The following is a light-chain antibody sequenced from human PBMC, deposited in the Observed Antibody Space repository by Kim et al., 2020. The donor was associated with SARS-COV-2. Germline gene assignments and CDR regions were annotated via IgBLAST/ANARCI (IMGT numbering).Light chain of an antibody. CDR3: AAWDDSLSAYVV. J-gene: IGLJ2*01. CDR2: RNN. Sequence: QRVTSSCSGSSSNIGSNYVYWYQQLPGTAPKLLIYRNNQRPSGVPDRFSGSKSGTSASLAISGLRSEDEADYYCAAWDDSLSAYVVFGGGTKLTVL. V-gene: IGLV1-47*01. CDR1: SSNIGSNY.